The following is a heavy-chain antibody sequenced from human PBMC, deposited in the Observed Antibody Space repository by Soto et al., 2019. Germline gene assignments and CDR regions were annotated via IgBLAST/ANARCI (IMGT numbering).Heavy chain of an antibody. CDR3: AKDLSGIAAAGVNWFDP. Sequence: GGSLRLSCAASGFTFSSYAMCWVRQAPGKGLEWVSAISGSGGSTYYADSVKGRFTISRDNSKNTLYLQMNSLRAEDTAVYYCAKDLSGIAAAGVNWFDPWGQGTLVTVSS. J-gene: IGHJ5*02. V-gene: IGHV3-23*01. CDR2: ISGSGGST. D-gene: IGHD6-13*01. CDR1: GFTFSSYA.